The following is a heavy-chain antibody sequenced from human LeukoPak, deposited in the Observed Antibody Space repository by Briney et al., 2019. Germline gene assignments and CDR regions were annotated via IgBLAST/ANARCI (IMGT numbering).Heavy chain of an antibody. D-gene: IGHD3-22*01. CDR2: ISGSGGST. Sequence: GGSLRLSCAASGFTFSSYAMSWVRQAPGKGLEWVSAISGSGGSTYYADSVKGRFTISRDNSKNTLYLQMNSLRAEDTAVYYCAKSGGYYDSSGYYYEADYWGQGTLVTVSS. J-gene: IGHJ4*02. V-gene: IGHV3-23*01. CDR1: GFTFSSYA. CDR3: AKSGGYYDSSGYYYEADY.